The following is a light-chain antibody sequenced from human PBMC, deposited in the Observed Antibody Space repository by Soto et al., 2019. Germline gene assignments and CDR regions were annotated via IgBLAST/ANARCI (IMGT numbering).Light chain of an antibody. CDR1: QIITGW. J-gene: IGKJ2*01. V-gene: IGKV1-5*03. CDR3: QHYWT. CDR2: KAS. Sequence: DVQMTQSPSTLSASVGDRVTITCRASQIITGWLAWYQQKPGKAPKLLIYKASNLESGVPSRFSGSGSGTVFTLTISSLQPDDFATYHCQHYWTFGQGTKLEIK.